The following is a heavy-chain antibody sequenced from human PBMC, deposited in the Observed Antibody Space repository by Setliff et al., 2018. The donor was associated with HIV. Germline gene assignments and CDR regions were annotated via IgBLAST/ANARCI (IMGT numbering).Heavy chain of an antibody. J-gene: IGHJ6*03. D-gene: IGHD2-15*01. Sequence: GGSLRLSCAASGFTFSTYSMNWVRQAPGKGLEWVSSISSSSGFIFYIESVKGRFTISRDNAKNLLYLQMNSLRAEDTAVYYCARSQGIGNYHMDVWGTGTTVTVSS. V-gene: IGHV3-21*06. CDR3: ARSQGIGNYHMDV. CDR2: ISSSSGFI. CDR1: GFTFSTYS.